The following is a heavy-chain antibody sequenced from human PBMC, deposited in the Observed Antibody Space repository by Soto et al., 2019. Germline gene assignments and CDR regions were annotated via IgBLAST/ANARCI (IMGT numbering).Heavy chain of an antibody. Sequence: GGSLRLSCAASGFTFSSYEMNWVRQAPGKGLEWVSYISSSGSTIYYADSVKGRFTISRDNAKNSLYLQMNSLRAEDTAVYYCARHHEAIVVVAPLSYGMDVWVQGTTVTVCS. V-gene: IGHV3-48*03. J-gene: IGHJ6*02. D-gene: IGHD2-15*01. CDR2: ISSSGSTI. CDR1: GFTFSSYE. CDR3: ARHHEAIVVVAPLSYGMDV.